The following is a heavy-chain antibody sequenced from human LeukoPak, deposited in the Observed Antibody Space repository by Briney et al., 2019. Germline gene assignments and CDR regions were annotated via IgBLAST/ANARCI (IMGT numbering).Heavy chain of an antibody. V-gene: IGHV3-30*02. CDR2: IRYDGNNK. CDR1: GFTFSTYG. D-gene: IGHD3-22*01. J-gene: IGHJ4*02. Sequence: GGSLRLSCAASGFTFSTYGMHWVRQAPGKGLEWVAFIRYDGNNKFYADSVKGRFTISRDNSKNTLYLQMNSLRPEDTAVYYCARENYDSSGYYSIDYWGQGTLVTVSS. CDR3: ARENYDSSGYYSIDY.